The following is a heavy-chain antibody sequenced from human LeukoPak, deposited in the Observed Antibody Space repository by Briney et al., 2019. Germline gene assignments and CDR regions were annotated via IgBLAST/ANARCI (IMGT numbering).Heavy chain of an antibody. CDR2: INPNSGGT. CDR3: ARLGYSSGSDY. Sequence: ASVKVSCKASGGTFSSYAISWVRQAPGQGLEWMGWINPNSGGTNYAQKGRVTMTRDTSISTAYMEMRRLRSDDTAVYYCARLGYSSGSDYWGQGTLVTVSS. D-gene: IGHD6-19*01. CDR1: GGTFSSYA. J-gene: IGHJ4*02. V-gene: IGHV1-2*02.